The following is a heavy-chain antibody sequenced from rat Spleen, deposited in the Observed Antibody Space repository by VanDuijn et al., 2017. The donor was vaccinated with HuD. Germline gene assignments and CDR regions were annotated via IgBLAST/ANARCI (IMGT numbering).Heavy chain of an antibody. V-gene: IGHV2-32*01. CDR2: IWTGGAT. J-gene: IGHJ2*01. CDR3: TIHPRY. Sequence: QVQLKESGPGLVQPSQTLSLTCTVSGFSLTSYHVHWVRQPPGKGLEWMGIIWTGGATDYNSALKSRLSISRDTSKNQVFLKMNSLQTDDTGTYYCTIHPRYWGQGVMVTVSS. D-gene: IGHD3-1*01. CDR1: GFSLTSYH.